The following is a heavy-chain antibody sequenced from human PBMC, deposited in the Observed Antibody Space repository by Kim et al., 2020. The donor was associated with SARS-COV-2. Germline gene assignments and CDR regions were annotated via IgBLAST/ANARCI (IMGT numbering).Heavy chain of an antibody. CDR3: AKDQEGYGSGKFDN. D-gene: IGHD3-10*01. J-gene: IGHJ4*02. V-gene: IGHV3-23*03. CDR1: GFTFSLYS. CDR2: TYSGGKST. Sequence: GGSLRLSCEASGFTFSLYSMSWVRQAPGKGLEWVSLTYSGGKSTFYADSVKGRFTVSRDNSKNTLYLQMDSLRAEDTAVYYCAKDQEGYGSGKFDNWGQG.